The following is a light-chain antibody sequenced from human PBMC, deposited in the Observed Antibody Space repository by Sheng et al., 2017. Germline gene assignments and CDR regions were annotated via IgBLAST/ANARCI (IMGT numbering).Light chain of an antibody. V-gene: IGKV4-1*01. CDR1: QSVLYWSSNKNY. CDR2: WAS. CDR3: QQYYTSPPT. J-gene: IGKJ1*01. Sequence: DIVMTQSPDSLAVSLGERATINCKSSQSVLYWSSNKNYLAWFQQKPGQPPKLLIYWASTRESGVSERFSGSGSVTDFTLTINSLQAEDVAVYFCQQYYTSPPTFGQGTKVEIK.